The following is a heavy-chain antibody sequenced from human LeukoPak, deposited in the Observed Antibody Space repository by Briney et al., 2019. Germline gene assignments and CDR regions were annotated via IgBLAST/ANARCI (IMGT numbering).Heavy chain of an antibody. CDR1: GGSFSGYY. D-gene: IGHD2-15*01. V-gene: IGHV3-53*01. Sequence: PSETLSLTCAVYGGSFSGYYWSWIRQPPGKGLEWVSVIYSGGSTYYADSVKGRFTISRDNSKNTLYLQMNSLRAEDTAVYYCARSPYCSGGSCFHYYYYYGMDVWGQGTTVTDSS. CDR2: IYSGGST. J-gene: IGHJ6*02. CDR3: ARSPYCSGGSCFHYYYYYGMDV.